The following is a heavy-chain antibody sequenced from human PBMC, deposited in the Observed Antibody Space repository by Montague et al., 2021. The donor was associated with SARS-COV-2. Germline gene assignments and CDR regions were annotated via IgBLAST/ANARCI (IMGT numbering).Heavy chain of an antibody. CDR2: IYSGGST. D-gene: IGHD6-13*01. V-gene: IGHV3-53*01. CDR3: ARGGHSSSWYYYYGMDV. CDR1: GFTVSSNY. J-gene: IGHJ6*02. Sequence: SLRLSLSASGFTVSSNYMSWVRQAPGKGLEWVSVIYSGGSTYYADSVKGRFTISRDNSKNTLYLQMNSLRAEDTAVYYCARGGHSSSWYYYYGMDVWGQGTTATVSS.